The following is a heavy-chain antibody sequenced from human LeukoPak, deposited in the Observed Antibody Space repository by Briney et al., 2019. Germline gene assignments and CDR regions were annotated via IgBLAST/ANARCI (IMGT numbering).Heavy chain of an antibody. J-gene: IGHJ3*02. V-gene: IGHV4-38-2*01. CDR2: IYHSGST. D-gene: IGHD2-2*01. CDR3: ANCSSTKTHAFDI. Sequence: SETLSLTCAVSGYSISSGYYWGWIRQPPGKGLEWIGSIYHSGSTYYNPSLKSRVTISVDTSKNQFSLKLSSVTAADTAVYYWANCSSTKTHAFDIWGQGKMVTGSS. CDR1: GYSISSGYY.